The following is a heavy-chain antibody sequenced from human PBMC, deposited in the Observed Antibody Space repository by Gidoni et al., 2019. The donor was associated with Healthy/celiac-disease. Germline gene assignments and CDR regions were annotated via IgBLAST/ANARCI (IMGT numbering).Heavy chain of an antibody. CDR3: AKKGIAEYYFDY. CDR1: GFTFSSYA. CDR2: ISGSGGST. V-gene: IGHV3-23*01. Sequence: EVQLLESGGGLVQPGGSLRLSCADSGFTFSSYAMSWVRQAPGKGLEWVSAISGSGGSTYYADSVKGRFTISRDNSKNTLYLQMNSLRAEDTAVYYCAKKGIAEYYFDYWGQGTLVTVSS. J-gene: IGHJ4*02. D-gene: IGHD6-13*01.